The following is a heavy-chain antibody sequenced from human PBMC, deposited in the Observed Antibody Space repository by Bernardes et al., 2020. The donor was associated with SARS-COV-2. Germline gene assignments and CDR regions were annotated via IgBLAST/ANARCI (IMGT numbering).Heavy chain of an antibody. CDR2: ISGSGGST. CDR1: GFTFSSYA. J-gene: IGHJ4*02. D-gene: IGHD2-2*01. Sequence: GGSLRLSCAASGFTFSSYAMSWVRQAPGKGLEWVSAISGSGGSTYYADSVKGRFTISRDNSKNTLYLQMNSLRAEDTAVYYCAKDPPFLRDIVVVPAAIDYWGQGTLVTVSS. CDR3: AKDPPFLRDIVVVPAAIDY. V-gene: IGHV3-23*01.